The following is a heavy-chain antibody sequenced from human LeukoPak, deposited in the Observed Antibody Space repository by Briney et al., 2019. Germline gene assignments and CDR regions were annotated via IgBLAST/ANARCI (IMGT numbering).Heavy chain of an antibody. D-gene: IGHD3-3*01. J-gene: IGHJ4*02. CDR3: AKEYDFWSGYLGANFDY. CDR2: ISGSGGST. V-gene: IGHV3-23*01. CDR1: GFTFSSYA. Sequence: PGGSLRLSCAASGFTFSSYAMSWVRQAPGKGLEWVSAISGSGGSTYYADSVKGRFTISRDNSKNTLYLQMNSLRAEDTAVYYCAKEYDFWSGYLGANFDYWGQGTLVTVSS.